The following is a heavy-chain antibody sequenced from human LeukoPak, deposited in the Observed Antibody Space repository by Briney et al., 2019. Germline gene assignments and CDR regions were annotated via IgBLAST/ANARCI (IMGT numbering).Heavy chain of an antibody. CDR1: GFTFSNAW. V-gene: IGHV3-15*01. D-gene: IGHD2-8*01. CDR2: IKSKTDGGTT. Sequence: SGGSLRLSCAASGFTFSNAWMSWVRQAPGKGLEWVGRIKSKTDGGTTDYAAPVKGRFTISRDDSKNTLYLQMNSLRAEDTAVYYCVRVSGFCTNGVCPSFDPWGQGTLVTVSS. J-gene: IGHJ5*02. CDR3: VRVSGFCTNGVCPSFDP.